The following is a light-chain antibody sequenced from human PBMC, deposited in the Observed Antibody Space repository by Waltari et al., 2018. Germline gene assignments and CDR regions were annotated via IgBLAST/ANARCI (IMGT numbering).Light chain of an antibody. CDR1: QSVSRF. CDR3: QKYDRLTAT. V-gene: IGKV3-20*01. CDR2: GAS. J-gene: IGKJ1*01. Sequence: EIVLTQSPGTLSLSPGERGTLSCRASQSVSRFLAWYQQIPGQPPRLLIYGASTRATGIPDRFSGSGSGTDFSLTISRLEPEDFAVYYCQKYDRLTATFGQGTKVEIK.